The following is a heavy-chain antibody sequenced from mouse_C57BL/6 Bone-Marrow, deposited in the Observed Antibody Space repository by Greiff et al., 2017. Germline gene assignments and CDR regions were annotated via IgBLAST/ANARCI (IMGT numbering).Heavy chain of an antibody. Sequence: VQLVESGPGLVKPSQSLSLTCSVTGYSITSGYYWNWIRQFPGNKLEWMGYISYDGSNNYNPSLKNRISITRDTSKNQFFLKLNSVTTEDTATYYCARGLGYAMDYWGQGTSVTVSS. D-gene: IGHD3-3*01. CDR2: ISYDGSN. CDR3: ARGLGYAMDY. J-gene: IGHJ4*01. CDR1: GYSITSGYY. V-gene: IGHV3-6*01.